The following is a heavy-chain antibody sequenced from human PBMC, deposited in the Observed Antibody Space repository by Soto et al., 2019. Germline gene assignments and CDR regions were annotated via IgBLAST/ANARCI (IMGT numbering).Heavy chain of an antibody. Sequence: VASVKVSCKASGYTFTGCYMHWVRQAPGQGLEWMGWINPNSGGTNYAQKFQGRVTMTRDTSISTAYMELSRLRSDDTAVYYCARDQYTSIPAAIIQGGFYYYYGMDVWGQGTTVTVSS. CDR3: ARDQYTSIPAAIIQGGFYYYYGMDV. CDR2: INPNSGGT. J-gene: IGHJ6*02. CDR1: GYTFTGCY. V-gene: IGHV1-2*02. D-gene: IGHD2-2*01.